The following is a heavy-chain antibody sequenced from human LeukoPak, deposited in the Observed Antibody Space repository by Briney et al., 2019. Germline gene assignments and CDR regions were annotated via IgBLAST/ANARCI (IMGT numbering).Heavy chain of an antibody. CDR3: ARQRDYGEPMHARYFDF. CDR2: VYPGDSDT. D-gene: IGHD4-17*01. V-gene: IGHV5-51*01. CDR1: GNSFTSYW. J-gene: IGHJ4*02. Sequence: GESLKISCKGSGNSFTSYWIAWVRQLPGKGLEWMGRVYPGDSDTTYSPSFQGQVTISADKSINTAYLQWSSLEASDTAIYYCARQRDYGEPMHARYFDFWGQGNQVTVS.